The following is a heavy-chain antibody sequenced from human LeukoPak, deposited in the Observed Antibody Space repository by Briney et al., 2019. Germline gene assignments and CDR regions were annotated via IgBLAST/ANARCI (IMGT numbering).Heavy chain of an antibody. CDR1: GFTFRTYT. V-gene: IGHV3-23*01. D-gene: IGHD4-17*01. CDR2: ISGSGGST. J-gene: IGHJ4*02. Sequence: PGGSLRLSCAASGFTFRTYTMSWVRQAPGKGLEWVSAISGSGGSTYYADSVKGRFTISRDNSKNTLYLQMNSLRAEDTAVYYCAKGLSTVTTSSALCFDYWGQGTLVTVSS. CDR3: AKGLSTVTTSSALCFDY.